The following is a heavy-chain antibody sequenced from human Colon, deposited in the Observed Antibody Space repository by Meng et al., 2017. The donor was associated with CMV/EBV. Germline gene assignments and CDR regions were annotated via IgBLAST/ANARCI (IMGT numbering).Heavy chain of an antibody. Sequence: SCAASGLTFSDNYMSWSRQAPGKGLEWLSSISYSGTTIYYAGSVEGRFIVSRDNAKNSLYLQMDSLRAEDTAVYYCATTERPGDFYDGSGPLYWYGMDVWGQGTTVTVSS. D-gene: IGHD3-22*01. CDR3: ATTERPGDFYDGSGPLYWYGMDV. CDR2: ISYSGTTI. CDR1: GLTFSDNY. V-gene: IGHV3-11*01. J-gene: IGHJ6*02.